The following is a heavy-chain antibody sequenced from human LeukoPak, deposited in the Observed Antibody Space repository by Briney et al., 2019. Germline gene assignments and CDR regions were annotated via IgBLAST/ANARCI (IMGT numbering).Heavy chain of an antibody. Sequence: GGSLRLSCAASGFTFNAAWMSWVRQVPGKGLQWVAAMSHDGSKEYYVDSGKGRFTISKDNGIESLLRQGNSLIAKDAALYYGADISLAFWGQGTLVTLSS. CDR3: ADISLAF. J-gene: IGHJ4*02. CDR1: GFTFNAAW. CDR2: MSHDGSKE. D-gene: IGHD2-15*01. V-gene: IGHV3-7*01.